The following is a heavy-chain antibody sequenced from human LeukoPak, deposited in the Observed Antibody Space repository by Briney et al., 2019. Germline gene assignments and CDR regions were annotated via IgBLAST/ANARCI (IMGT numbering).Heavy chain of an antibody. CDR1: GFILSNHA. V-gene: IGHV3-7*01. Sequence: GGSLRLSCAASGFILSNHAMSWVRQAPGKGLEWVANIKQDGSEKYYVDSVKGRFTISRDNAKNSLYLQMNSLRAEDTAVYYCASTQLQVRGVMYYYYYMDVWGKGTTVTVSS. D-gene: IGHD3-10*01. J-gene: IGHJ6*03. CDR2: IKQDGSEK. CDR3: ASTQLQVRGVMYYYYYMDV.